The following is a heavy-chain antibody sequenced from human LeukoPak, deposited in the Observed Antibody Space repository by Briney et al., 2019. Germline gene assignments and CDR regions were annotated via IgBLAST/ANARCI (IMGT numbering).Heavy chain of an antibody. Sequence: SETLSLTCTVSGDSISSGGSYWSWTRQHPGEGLEWIGYIYYSGTTNYNPSLKSRVTISVDTSKNQFSLKLSSVTAADTAGYYCARPACSSTSCYAAYYYGMDVWGQGTKVTVSS. V-gene: IGHV4-31*03. D-gene: IGHD2-2*01. CDR3: ARPACSSTSCYAAYYYGMDV. CDR2: IYYSGTT. CDR1: GDSISSGGSY. J-gene: IGHJ6*02.